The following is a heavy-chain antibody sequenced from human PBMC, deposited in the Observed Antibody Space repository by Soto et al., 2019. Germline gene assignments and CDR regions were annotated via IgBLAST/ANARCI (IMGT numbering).Heavy chain of an antibody. V-gene: IGHV1-69*01. Sequence: QVQLVQSGAEVKKPGSSVKVSCKASGGTFNTYAINWVRQAPGQGLEWMGGIIPIFGTANYAQNFQGRVTITADEATSTAYMELSSLRSEDTAVYYCARMSELLHAYYYGMDVWGQGTTVTVSS. CDR1: GGTFNTYA. J-gene: IGHJ6*02. CDR2: IIPIFGTA. CDR3: ARMSELLHAYYYGMDV. D-gene: IGHD1-7*01.